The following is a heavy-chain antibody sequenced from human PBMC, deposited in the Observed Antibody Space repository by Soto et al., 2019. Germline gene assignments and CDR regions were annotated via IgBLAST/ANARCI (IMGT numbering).Heavy chain of an antibody. CDR3: AKTVLAGWFDP. Sequence: WSLRLSCAAPGFTFSSYAMSWVRQAPGKGLEWVSAISGSGGSTYYADSVKGRFTISRDNSKNTLYLQMNSLRAEDTAVYYCAKTVLAGWFDPWGQGTLVTVSS. CDR1: GFTFSSYA. D-gene: IGHD3-10*01. CDR2: ISGSGGST. V-gene: IGHV3-23*01. J-gene: IGHJ5*02.